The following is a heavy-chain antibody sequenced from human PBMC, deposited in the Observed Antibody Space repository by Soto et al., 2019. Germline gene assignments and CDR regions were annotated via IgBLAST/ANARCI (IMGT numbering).Heavy chain of an antibody. J-gene: IGHJ6*02. Sequence: QVQLVQSGAEVKKPGSSVKVSCKASGGTFSSYAISWVRQAPGQGLEWMGGIIPIFGTANYAQKFQGRVTITADETTRPADMELSSLRSEDTAEYYCARGTNARRYYSYGMDVWGQGTTVTVSS. CDR2: IIPIFGTA. V-gene: IGHV1-69*01. D-gene: IGHD6-6*01. CDR1: GGTFSSYA. CDR3: ARGTNARRYYSYGMDV.